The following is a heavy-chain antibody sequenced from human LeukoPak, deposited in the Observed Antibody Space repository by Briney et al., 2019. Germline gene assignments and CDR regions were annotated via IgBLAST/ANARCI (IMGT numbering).Heavy chain of an antibody. Sequence: SETLSLTCTVSGGSISSSSYYWGWIRQPPGKGLEWIGSIYYSGSTYYNPSLKSRVTISVDTSKNQFSLKLSSVTAADTAVYYCAREVLASLDYWGQGTLVTVSS. J-gene: IGHJ4*02. CDR2: IYYSGST. CDR3: AREVLASLDY. V-gene: IGHV4-39*07. CDR1: GGSISSSSYY. D-gene: IGHD1-26*01.